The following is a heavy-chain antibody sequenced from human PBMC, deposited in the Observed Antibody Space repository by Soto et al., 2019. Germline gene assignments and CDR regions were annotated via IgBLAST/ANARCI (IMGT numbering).Heavy chain of an antibody. CDR3: ASGGRLGAY. CDR2: ISSSGRTI. Sequence: GGSLRLSCAASGFTFSSYEMNWVRQAPGKRLEWVSYISSSGRTIYYADSVKGRFTISRDNAKNSLCLQMNSLRAEDTAVYYCASGGRLGAYWGQGTLVTVSS. V-gene: IGHV3-48*03. D-gene: IGHD3-9*01. J-gene: IGHJ4*02. CDR1: GFTFSSYE.